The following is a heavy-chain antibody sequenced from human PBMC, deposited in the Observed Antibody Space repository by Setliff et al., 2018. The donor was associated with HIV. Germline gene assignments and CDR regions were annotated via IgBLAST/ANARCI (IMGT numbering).Heavy chain of an antibody. CDR3: ARVALYYSFWSGLGDAFDI. J-gene: IGHJ3*02. CDR2: ISAYSGNT. CDR1: GYTFTSYG. Sequence: GASVKVSCKASGYTFTSYGISWVRQAPGQGLEWMGWISAYSGNTNYAQKLQGRVTMTTDTSTSTAYMELRSLRSDDTAVYYCARVALYYSFWSGLGDAFDIWGQGTMVTVSS. V-gene: IGHV1-18*01. D-gene: IGHD3-3*01.